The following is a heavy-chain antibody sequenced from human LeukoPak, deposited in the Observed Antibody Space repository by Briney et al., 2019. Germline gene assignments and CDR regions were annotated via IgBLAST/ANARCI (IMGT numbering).Heavy chain of an antibody. V-gene: IGHV4-59*08. CDR3: ARAKKTSACANRGDFEY. CDR2: IYYSGST. J-gene: IGHJ4*02. Sequence: SETLSLTCTVSGGSISSYYWIWIRQPPGKGLEWIGYIYYSGSTNYNPSLKSRVTISVDTSKNQFSLKLSSVTAADTAVYFCARAKKTSACANRGDFEYWGQGTLVTVSS. CDR1: GGSISSYY. D-gene: IGHD2/OR15-2a*01.